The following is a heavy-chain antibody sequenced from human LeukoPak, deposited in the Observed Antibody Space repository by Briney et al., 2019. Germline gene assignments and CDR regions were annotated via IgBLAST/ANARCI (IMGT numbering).Heavy chain of an antibody. V-gene: IGHV4-59*12. CDR3: ARAHRLVLHYFDY. CDR1: GGSISSYY. J-gene: IGHJ4*02. D-gene: IGHD4/OR15-4a*01. Sequence: SETLSLTCTVSGGSISSYYWSWIRQPPGKGLEWIGNIYYRGNTYFNPSLKSRVIISVDTSKNQFSLKLSSVTAADTAVYYCARAHRLVLHYFDYWGQGTLVTVSS. CDR2: IYYRGNT.